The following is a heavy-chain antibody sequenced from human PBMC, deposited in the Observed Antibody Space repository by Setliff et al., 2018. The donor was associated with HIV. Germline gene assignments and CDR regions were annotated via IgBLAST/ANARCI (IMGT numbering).Heavy chain of an antibody. CDR3: AGAFGTKYYFDY. CDR2: INHSGST. CDR1: DDSISSGVYN. D-gene: IGHD1-7*01. V-gene: IGHV4-39*07. Sequence: SETLSLTCSVSDDSISSGVYNWSWIRQPAGKGPEWLGEINHSGSTYYNPSLRSRVTISVDTSKNQFSLKLSSVTAADTAVYYCAGAFGTKYYFDYWGQGTLVTVSS. J-gene: IGHJ4*02.